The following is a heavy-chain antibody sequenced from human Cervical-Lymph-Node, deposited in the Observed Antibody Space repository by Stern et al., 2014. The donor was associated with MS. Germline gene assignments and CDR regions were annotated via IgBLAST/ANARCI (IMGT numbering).Heavy chain of an antibody. D-gene: IGHD5-12*01. CDR1: GFMFSSYA. V-gene: IGHV3-23*01. CDR3: AKGLANPIYYYGMDV. Sequence: EMQLLESGGGLVQPGGSLRLSCAASGFMFSSYAMSWVRQAPGKGLEWVSVISGSGDNTYFAHFVKGRFPISRDNSKNTQDLQMNSLRAEDTAVYYCAKGLANPIYYYGMDVWGQGTTVTVSS. J-gene: IGHJ6*02. CDR2: ISGSGDNT.